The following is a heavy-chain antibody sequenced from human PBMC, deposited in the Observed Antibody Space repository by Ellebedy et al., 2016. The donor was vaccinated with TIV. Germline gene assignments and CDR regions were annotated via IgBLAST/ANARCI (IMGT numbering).Heavy chain of an antibody. CDR2: IVGSGS. D-gene: IGHD5-18*01. V-gene: IGHV3-23*01. CDR1: GFTFSPYA. CDR3: AKDRTSGDGYWVFDN. J-gene: IGHJ4*02. Sequence: PGGSLRLSCVASGFTFSPYAMAWVRQAPGKGPEWVSGIVGSGSQKYADSVKGRFTISRDNSKRTVDLQMNGLRAEDTAIYFCAKDRTSGDGYWVFDNWGQGTLVSVSS.